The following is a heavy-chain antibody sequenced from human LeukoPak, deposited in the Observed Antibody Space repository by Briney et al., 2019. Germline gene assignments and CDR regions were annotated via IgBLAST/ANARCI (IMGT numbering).Heavy chain of an antibody. CDR2: ISAYNGNT. V-gene: IGHV1-18*01. CDR1: GYTFTSYG. Sequence: ASVKVSCKASGYTFTSYGISWVRQAPGQGLEWMGWISAYNGNTNYAQKLQGRVTMTTDTSTSTAYMELRSLRSDDTAVYYCAREVLGYDSSGYTWFDPWGQGTLVTASS. J-gene: IGHJ5*02. D-gene: IGHD3-22*01. CDR3: AREVLGYDSSGYTWFDP.